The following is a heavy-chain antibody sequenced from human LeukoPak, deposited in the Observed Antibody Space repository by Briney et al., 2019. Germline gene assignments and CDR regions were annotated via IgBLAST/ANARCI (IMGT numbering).Heavy chain of an antibody. CDR2: IGTAGDT. D-gene: IGHD6-13*01. CDR3: ARALYSSSWDPGASDY. V-gene: IGHV3-13*01. J-gene: IGHJ4*02. Sequence: GGSLRLSCAASGFTFSSYDMHWVRQATGKGLEWVSAIGTAGDTYYPGSVKGRFTISRENAKNSLYLQMNSLRAGDTAVYYCARALYSSSWDPGASDYWGQGTLVTVSS. CDR1: GFTFSSYD.